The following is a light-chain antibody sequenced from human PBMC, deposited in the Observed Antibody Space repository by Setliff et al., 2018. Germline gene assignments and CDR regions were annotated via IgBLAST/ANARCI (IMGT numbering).Light chain of an antibody. CDR3: AAWDDSLSGSTV. Sequence: QSVLTQPPSASGTPGQRVTISCSGSSSNIGSNYVYWYQQLPGTAPKLLIYRNNQRPSGVPDRFSGSKSGTSASLAISGLRSEDEADYYCAAWDDSLSGSTVFGGGTKSPS. J-gene: IGLJ3*02. CDR2: RNN. V-gene: IGLV1-47*01. CDR1: SSNIGSNY.